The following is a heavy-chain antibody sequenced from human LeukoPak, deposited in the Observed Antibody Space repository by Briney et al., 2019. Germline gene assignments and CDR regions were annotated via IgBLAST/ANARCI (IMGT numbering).Heavy chain of an antibody. CDR3: AREVVAATLFYFDC. J-gene: IGHJ4*02. V-gene: IGHV1-2*02. CDR2: INPNSGGT. D-gene: IGHD2-15*01. Sequence: ASVKVSCKASGYTFTGYYMHWVRQAPGQGLEWMGWINPNSGGTNYAQKFQGRVTTTRGTSISTAYMELSRLRSDDTAVYYCAREVVAATLFYFDCWGQGTLVTVSS. CDR1: GYTFTGYY.